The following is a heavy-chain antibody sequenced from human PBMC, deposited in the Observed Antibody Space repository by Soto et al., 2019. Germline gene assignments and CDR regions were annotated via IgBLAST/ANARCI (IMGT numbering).Heavy chain of an antibody. CDR1: GCSISSYY. V-gene: IGHV4-4*07. CDR3: ARALTNYDTPGSLDAFDI. D-gene: IGHD3-16*01. J-gene: IGHJ3*02. Sequence: PSETLSLTCTVSGCSISSYYWSWIRQPAGKVLEWIGRIYPSGSTNYNPSLKSRVSMSVDTSKNEFSLNLNSVTAADTAVYYCARALTNYDTPGSLDAFDIWGQGTMVT. CDR2: IYPSGST.